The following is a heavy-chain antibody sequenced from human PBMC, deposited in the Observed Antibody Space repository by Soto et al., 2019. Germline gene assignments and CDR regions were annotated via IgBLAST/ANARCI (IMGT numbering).Heavy chain of an antibody. J-gene: IGHJ4*02. CDR2: VSYSGST. CDR1: GGSTDSLY. V-gene: IGHV4-59*08. Sequence: QVQLQESGPGLVKPSETLFVTCTVSGGSTDSLYWSWVRQPPGKGLEWIWYVSYSGSTTYNPSLKSRLIVSIDTSKNQFSLKLTSVTAADTAVYYCARQGYYDLLSGYYLFDYWGQGILVTGSS. D-gene: IGHD3-3*01. CDR3: ARQGYYDLLSGYYLFDY.